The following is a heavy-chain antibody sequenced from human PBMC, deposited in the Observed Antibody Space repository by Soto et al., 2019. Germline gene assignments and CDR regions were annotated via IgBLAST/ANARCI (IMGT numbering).Heavy chain of an antibody. CDR2: IYYSGST. J-gene: IGHJ2*01. CDR1: GGSISSSSYY. Sequence: SETLSLTCTVSGGSISSSSYYWGWIRQPPGKGLEWIGSIYYSGSTYYNPSLKSRVTISVDTSKNQFSLKLSSVTAADTAVYDCASDTLTGDWYFDLWGRGTLVTVSS. D-gene: IGHD3-9*01. CDR3: ASDTLTGDWYFDL. V-gene: IGHV4-39*01.